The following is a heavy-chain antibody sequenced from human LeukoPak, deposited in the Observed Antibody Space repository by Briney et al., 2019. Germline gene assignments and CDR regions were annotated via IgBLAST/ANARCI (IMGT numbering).Heavy chain of an antibody. CDR3: ARVYGSAWVSAY. CDR1: GFTFSSYE. J-gene: IGHJ4*02. D-gene: IGHD6-19*01. V-gene: IGHV3-48*03. CDR2: ISSSGSTI. Sequence: PGGSQRLSCAASGFTFSSYEMNWVRQAPGKGLEWVSYISSSGSTIYYADSVKGRFTISRDNAKNSLYLQMNSLRAEDTAVYYCARVYGSAWVSAYWVQGTLVTVTS.